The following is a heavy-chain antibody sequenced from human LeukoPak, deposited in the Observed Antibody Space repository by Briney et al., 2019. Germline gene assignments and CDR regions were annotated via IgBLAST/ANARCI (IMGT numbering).Heavy chain of an antibody. J-gene: IGHJ3*02. CDR3: AKGFASTVVTKDDAFDI. Sequence: PGRSLRLSCAASGFTFDDYAMHWVRQAPGKGLEWVSGISWNSGSIGYADSVKGRFTISRDNAKNSLYLQMNSLRAEDTALYYCAKGFASTVVTKDDAFDIWGQRKKVNVSS. CDR1: GFTFDDYA. CDR2: ISWNSGSI. V-gene: IGHV3-9*01. D-gene: IGHD4-17*01.